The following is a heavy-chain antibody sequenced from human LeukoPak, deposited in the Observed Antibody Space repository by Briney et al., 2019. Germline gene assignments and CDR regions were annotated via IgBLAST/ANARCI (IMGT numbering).Heavy chain of an antibody. V-gene: IGHV4-59*01. D-gene: IGHD3-3*01. CDR1: GGSINSYY. J-gene: IGHJ4*02. CDR3: ARVGDVRFLEWFYFDY. Sequence: SETLSLTCTVSGGSINSYYWSWIRQPPGKGLEWIGYIYYSGSTNYNPSLKSRVTISVDTSKNQFSLKLSSVTAADTAVYHCARVGDVRFLEWFYFDYWGQGTLVTVSS. CDR2: IYYSGST.